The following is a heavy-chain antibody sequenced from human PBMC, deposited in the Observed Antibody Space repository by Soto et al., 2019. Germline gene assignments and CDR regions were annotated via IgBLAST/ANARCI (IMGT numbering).Heavy chain of an antibody. CDR1: GFTFSSYA. CDR2: ISGSGGST. Sequence: EVQLLESGGGVVQPGGSLRLSCAASGFTFSSYAMSWVRQAPGKGLEWVSAISGSGGSTYYADSVKGRFTISRDNSKNTLYLQMNSLRAEDTAVYYCAKLGQYYDFWSETELECDYWSQATLVTVSS. CDR3: AKLGQYYDFWSETELECDY. D-gene: IGHD3-3*01. V-gene: IGHV3-23*01. J-gene: IGHJ4*01.